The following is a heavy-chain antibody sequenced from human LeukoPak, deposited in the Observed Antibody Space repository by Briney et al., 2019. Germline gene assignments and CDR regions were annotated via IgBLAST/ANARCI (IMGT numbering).Heavy chain of an antibody. CDR3: ARACRDGYNCPGRYYFDY. V-gene: IGHV1-69*05. D-gene: IGHD5-24*01. Sequence: SVKVSCKASGGTFRSYAISWVRQAPGQGLEWVGRIIPIFGTANYAQKFQGRVTITTDESTSTAYMELSSLRSEDTAVYYCARACRDGYNCPGRYYFDYWGQGTLVTVSS. CDR1: GGTFRSYA. J-gene: IGHJ4*02. CDR2: IIPIFGTA.